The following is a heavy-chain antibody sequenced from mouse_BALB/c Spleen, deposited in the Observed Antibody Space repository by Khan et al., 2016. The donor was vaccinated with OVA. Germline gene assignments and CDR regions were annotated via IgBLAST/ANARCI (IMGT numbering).Heavy chain of an antibody. CDR1: GYTFTTYY. CDR2: IYPGNINT. J-gene: IGHJ4*01. CDR3: ARDDDCVRDAMDY. Sequence: QVQLKQSGPELVKPGASVRISCKASGYTFTTYYIHWVRQRPGQGLEWIGWIYPGNINTKYNERFKGKATLTADKSSSTAYINLSSLTSEGSAVYFCARDDDCVRDAMDYWGQGTSVTVSS. V-gene: IGHV1S56*01. D-gene: IGHD2-13*01.